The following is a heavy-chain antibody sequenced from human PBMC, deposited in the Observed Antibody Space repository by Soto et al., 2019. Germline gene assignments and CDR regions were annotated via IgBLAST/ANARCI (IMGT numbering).Heavy chain of an antibody. Sequence: QVQLQESGPGLVKPSQTLSLTCTVFGGSISSGGYYWGWVRQHPVKGLEWIGHIYNSGNTYYNPSLKRRLTISVDTPKNEFSLKLSSVTAADTAVYFCARAYIGYDIYWGQGTLVTVSS. CDR2: IYNSGNT. V-gene: IGHV4-31*03. J-gene: IGHJ4*02. CDR3: ARAYIGYDIY. D-gene: IGHD5-12*01. CDR1: GGSISSGGYY.